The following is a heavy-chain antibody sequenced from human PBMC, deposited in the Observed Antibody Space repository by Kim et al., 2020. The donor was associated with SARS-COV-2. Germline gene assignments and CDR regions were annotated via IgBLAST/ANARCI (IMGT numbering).Heavy chain of an antibody. V-gene: IGHV3-30*03. Sequence: GGSLRLSCAASGFTFNTYGMHWVRQAPGKGREWVAVISYDGSHKYYVDSVRGRFTISRDNPKNTLYLQMNSLRIEDTAVYYCARSFSGSYFGYDYWGQGSLVTVSS. D-gene: IGHD1-26*01. CDR2: ISYDGSHK. CDR3: ARSFSGSYFGYDY. CDR1: GFTFNTYG. J-gene: IGHJ4*02.